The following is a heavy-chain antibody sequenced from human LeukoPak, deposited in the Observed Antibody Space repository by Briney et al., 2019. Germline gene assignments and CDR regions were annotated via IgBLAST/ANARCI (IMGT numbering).Heavy chain of an antibody. V-gene: IGHV3-48*04. CDR3: GRDVRDCSGGSCYGVDY. Sequence: GGSLRLSCAASGFTLGRYSMNWVRQAPGKGLEWVAYITSSSSAIYYADSVKGRFTISRDNAKNTLYLQMNSLRAEDTAVYYCGRDVRDCSGGSCYGVDYWGQGTLVTVSS. D-gene: IGHD2-15*01. CDR1: GFTLGRYS. CDR2: ITSSSSAI. J-gene: IGHJ4*02.